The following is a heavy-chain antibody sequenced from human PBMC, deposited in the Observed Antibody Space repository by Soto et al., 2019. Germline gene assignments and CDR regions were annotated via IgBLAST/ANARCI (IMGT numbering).Heavy chain of an antibody. CDR3: ARVCGGDCHNGMDV. J-gene: IGHJ6*02. CDR2: IYYSGST. D-gene: IGHD2-21*02. CDR1: GGSISSGYYY. V-gene: IGHV4-30-4*01. Sequence: SETLSLTCTVSGGSISSGYYYWSWIRQPPGKGLEWIGYIYYSGSTYYNPSLKSRVTISVDTSKNQFSLKLSSVTAADTAVYYCARVCGGDCHNGMDVWGQGTTVTVSS.